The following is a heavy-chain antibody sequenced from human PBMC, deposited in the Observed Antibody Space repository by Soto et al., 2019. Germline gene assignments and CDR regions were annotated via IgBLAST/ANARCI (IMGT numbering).Heavy chain of an antibody. CDR2: IYYSGST. CDR3: ARGGLAYYYGMDV. J-gene: IGHJ6*02. CDR1: GGSISRYY. Sequence: SETLSLTCTHTGGSISRYYWRWIRQPPGKGLEWIGYIYYSGSTNYNPSLKSRVTISVDTSKNQFSLKLSSVTAADTAVYYCARGGLAYYYGMDVWGQGTTVT. D-gene: IGHD3-9*01. V-gene: IGHV4-59*01.